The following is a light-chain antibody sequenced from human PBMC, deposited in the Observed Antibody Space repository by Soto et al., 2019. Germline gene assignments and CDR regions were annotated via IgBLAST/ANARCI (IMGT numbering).Light chain of an antibody. CDR3: AAWDDSLNGYV. J-gene: IGLJ1*01. Sequence: QSVLTQPPSASGTPGQRATISCSGSSSNIGSNTVNWYQQLPGTAPKLLIYSNNQRPSGVPDRFSGSKSGTSASLAISGLQSEDEADYYCAAWDDSLNGYVFGTGTKVT. CDR2: SNN. CDR1: SSNIGSNT. V-gene: IGLV1-44*01.